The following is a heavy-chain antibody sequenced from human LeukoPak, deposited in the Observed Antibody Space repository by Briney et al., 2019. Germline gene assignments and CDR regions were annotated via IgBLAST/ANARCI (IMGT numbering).Heavy chain of an antibody. CDR1: GFTFSSYW. CDR3: SREGMVPTVPDY. V-gene: IGHV3-7*01. Sequence: GGSLRLSCAASGFTFSSYWMSWVRRATGKGLEWGANIKQDGSEEVYVDSVKGRFTISRDNAKNSLFLQMNTLGAEDTAVYYCSREGMVPTVPDYWGQGTLVTVSS. CDR2: IKQDGSEE. D-gene: IGHD4/OR15-4a*01. J-gene: IGHJ4*02.